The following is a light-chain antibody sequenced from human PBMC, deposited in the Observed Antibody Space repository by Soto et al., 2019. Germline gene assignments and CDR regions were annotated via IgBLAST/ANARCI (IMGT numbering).Light chain of an antibody. CDR3: QQYGSSLT. V-gene: IGKV3-20*01. CDR1: QSISSK. J-gene: IGKJ4*01. Sequence: EIVLTQSPGTLSVSPGESATLSCRASQSISSKLAWYHHKPGQAPRLLIYGASSRATGIPDRFSGSGSGTDFTLTTSRLEPEDFAVYYCQQYGSSLTVGGGTKVDIK. CDR2: GAS.